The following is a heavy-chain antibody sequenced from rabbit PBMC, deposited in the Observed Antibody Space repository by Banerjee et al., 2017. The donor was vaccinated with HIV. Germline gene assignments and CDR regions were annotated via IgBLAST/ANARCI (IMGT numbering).Heavy chain of an antibody. Sequence: EESGGDLVKPEGSLTLTCTVSGFSFSSSYWICWVRQAPGKGLEWIACIYTGSSGNTYYASWAKGRFTVSKTSSTTVTLQMTSLTAADTATYFCARGSAVYAGLDLWGPGTLVTVS. J-gene: IGHJ3*01. CDR1: GFSFSSSYW. V-gene: IGHV1S45*01. CDR2: IYTGSSGNT. D-gene: IGHD4-2*01. CDR3: ARGSAVYAGLDL.